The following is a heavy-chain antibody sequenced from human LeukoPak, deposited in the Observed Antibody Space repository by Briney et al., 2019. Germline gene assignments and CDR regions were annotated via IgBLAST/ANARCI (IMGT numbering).Heavy chain of an antibody. CDR3: ARLQTLGARVDY. V-gene: IGHV4-34*01. CDR1: GGSFSGYY. D-gene: IGHD1-26*01. Sequence: SETLSLTCAVYGGSFSGYYWSWIRQPPGKGLEWIGEINHSGSTNYSPSLKSRVTISVDTSKNQFSLKLSSVTAADTAVYYCARLQTLGARVDYWGQGTLVTVSS. CDR2: INHSGST. J-gene: IGHJ4*02.